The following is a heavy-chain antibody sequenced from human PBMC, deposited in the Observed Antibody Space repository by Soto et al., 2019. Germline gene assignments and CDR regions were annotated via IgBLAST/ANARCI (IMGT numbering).Heavy chain of an antibody. V-gene: IGHV1-24*01. CDR3: ATERTVTTELDY. Sequence: ASVKVSCKDSGYTLTELSMHWVRQAPGKGLEWMGGFDPEDGETIYAQKFQGRVTMTEDTSTDTAYMELSSLRSEDTAVYYCATERTVTTELDYWGQGALVTVSS. CDR1: GYTLTELS. CDR2: FDPEDGET. D-gene: IGHD4-4*01. J-gene: IGHJ4*02.